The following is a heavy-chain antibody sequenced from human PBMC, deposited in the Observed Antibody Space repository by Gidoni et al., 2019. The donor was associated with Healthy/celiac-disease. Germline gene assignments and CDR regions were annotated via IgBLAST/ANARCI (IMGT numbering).Heavy chain of an antibody. V-gene: IGHV1-69*04. Sequence: QVQLVQSGAEVKKPGSSVKVSCKASGGTFSSYAISWVRQAPGQGLEWMGRIIPILGIANYAQKSQGRVTITADKSTSTAYMELSSLRSEDTAVYYCAREWGGGYFDYWGQGTLVTVSS. J-gene: IGHJ4*02. CDR1: GGTFSSYA. CDR2: IIPILGIA. D-gene: IGHD3-10*01. CDR3: AREWGGGYFDY.